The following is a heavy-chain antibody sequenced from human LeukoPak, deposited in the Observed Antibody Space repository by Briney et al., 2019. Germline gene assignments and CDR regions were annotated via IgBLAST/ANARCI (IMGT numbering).Heavy chain of an antibody. D-gene: IGHD3-16*01. Sequence: GASVKVSCKASGYTFTGYYMHWVRQAPGQGLEWMGIIKPSDGTTGYAQKFQGRVTMTRDTSTSTVYMELSSLRSEDTALYYCVREEEGGIFDYWGQGTLVTVSS. J-gene: IGHJ4*02. V-gene: IGHV1-46*01. CDR1: GYTFTGYY. CDR2: IKPSDGTT. CDR3: VREEEGGIFDY.